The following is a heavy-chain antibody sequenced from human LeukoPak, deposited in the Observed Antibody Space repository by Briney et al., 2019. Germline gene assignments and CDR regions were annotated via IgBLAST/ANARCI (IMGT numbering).Heavy chain of an antibody. Sequence: SQTPSLTCTVSGASISSGNSYWSWIRQPAGKGLEWIGRIYTSGRTNLNPALKSRVTLSLDTSKNQFSLNLTSAAAADTAVYYCVRGHNSGWSDFDYWGLGTLVTVSS. CDR2: IYTSGRT. CDR3: VRGHNSGWSDFDY. D-gene: IGHD6-19*01. CDR1: GASISSGNSY. V-gene: IGHV4-61*02. J-gene: IGHJ4*02.